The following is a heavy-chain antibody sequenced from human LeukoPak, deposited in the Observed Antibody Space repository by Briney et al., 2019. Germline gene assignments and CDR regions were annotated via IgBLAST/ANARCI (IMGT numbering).Heavy chain of an antibody. V-gene: IGHV1-69-2*01. CDR2: VDPEDGET. CDR1: GYTFTDYY. Sequence: GATVKISCKASGYTFTDYYMHWVQQAPGKGLEWMGRVDPEDGETIHAEKFQGRVTITADTSTDTAYMELSSLRSEDTAVYYCATVDYYDSSGYYYGYWGQGTLVTVSS. D-gene: IGHD3-22*01. J-gene: IGHJ4*02. CDR3: ATVDYYDSSGYYYGY.